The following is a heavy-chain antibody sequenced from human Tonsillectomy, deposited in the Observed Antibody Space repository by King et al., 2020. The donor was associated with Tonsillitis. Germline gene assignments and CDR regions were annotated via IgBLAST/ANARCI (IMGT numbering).Heavy chain of an antibody. CDR3: ATDIRVYAKIP. CDR1: GYTLTELS. Sequence: QSQLVQSGAEVKKPGASVKVSCKVSGYTLTELSMHWVRQAPGKGLEWMGGFDPEDGETIYAQKFQGRITMTGDTSTDTAYMELSSLRSEDTAVYYCATDIRVYAKIPWGQGTLVTVSS. D-gene: IGHD2-8*01. CDR2: FDPEDGET. V-gene: IGHV1-24*01. J-gene: IGHJ5*02.